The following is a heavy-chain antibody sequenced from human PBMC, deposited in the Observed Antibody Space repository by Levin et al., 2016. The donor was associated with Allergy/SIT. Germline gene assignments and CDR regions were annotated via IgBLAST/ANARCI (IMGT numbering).Heavy chain of an antibody. CDR2: IYWDDDK. CDR3: AQSACSSTSCYEHGMDV. J-gene: IGHJ6*02. V-gene: IGHV2-5*02. Sequence: WIRQPPGKALEWLALIYWDDDKRYSPSLKSRLTITKDTSKNQVVLTMTNMDPVDTATYYCAQSACSSTSCYEHGMDVWGQGTTVTVSS. D-gene: IGHD2-2*01.